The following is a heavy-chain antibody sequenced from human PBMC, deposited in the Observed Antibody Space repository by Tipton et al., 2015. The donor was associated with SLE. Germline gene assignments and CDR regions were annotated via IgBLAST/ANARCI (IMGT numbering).Heavy chain of an antibody. CDR3: AGGGERPQFDS. CDR2: IYRSGKT. D-gene: IGHD3-9*01. Sequence: LRLSCTVSGGSLSSAFYYSSWIRQHPGKGLEWIGYIYRSGKTNYNPSLDSRVTISLDTSKNQFSLQLSSVTVADTAFYYCAGGGERPQFDSWGQGTMVTVSS. CDR1: GGSLSSAFYY. V-gene: IGHV4-31*02. J-gene: IGHJ3*01.